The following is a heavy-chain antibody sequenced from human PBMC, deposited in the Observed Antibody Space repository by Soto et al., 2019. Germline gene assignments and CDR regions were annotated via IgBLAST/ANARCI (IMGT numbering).Heavy chain of an antibody. D-gene: IGHD4-4*01. CDR1: GFTFDDYA. CDR3: AKDKSYSNSYIDY. Sequence: PGGSLRLSCAASGFTFDDYAMHWVRQAPGKGLEWVSGISWNSGSIGYADSVKGRFTISRDNAKNSLYLQMNSLRAEDTALYYCAKDKSYSNSYIDYWGQGTLVT. J-gene: IGHJ4*02. CDR2: ISWNSGSI. V-gene: IGHV3-9*01.